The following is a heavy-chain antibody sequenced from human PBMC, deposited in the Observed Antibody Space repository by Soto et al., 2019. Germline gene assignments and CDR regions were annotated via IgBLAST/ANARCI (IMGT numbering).Heavy chain of an antibody. V-gene: IGHV3-30*18. CDR1: GFTFSSYG. D-gene: IGHD2-2*01. Sequence: GGSLRLSCAASGFTFSSYGMHWVLQAPGKGLEWVAVISYDGSNKYYADSVKGRFTISRDNSKNTLYLQMNSLRAEDTAVYYCAKWGGYCSSTSCQHYGMDVWGQGTTVTVSS. CDR3: AKWGGYCSSTSCQHYGMDV. CDR2: ISYDGSNK. J-gene: IGHJ6*02.